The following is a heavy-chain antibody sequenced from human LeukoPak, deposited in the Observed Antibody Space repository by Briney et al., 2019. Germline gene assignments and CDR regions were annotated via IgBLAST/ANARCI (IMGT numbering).Heavy chain of an antibody. CDR3: AIYSSGSAGWFDP. Sequence: ASVKVSCKVSGYTLTELSIHWVRQAPGKGLEWMGGFDPEDGETIYAQKFQGRVTMTEDTSTDTAYMELSSLRSEDTAVYYCAIYSSGSAGWFDPWGQGTLVTVSS. V-gene: IGHV1-24*01. J-gene: IGHJ5*02. CDR1: GYTLTELS. CDR2: FDPEDGET. D-gene: IGHD6-19*01.